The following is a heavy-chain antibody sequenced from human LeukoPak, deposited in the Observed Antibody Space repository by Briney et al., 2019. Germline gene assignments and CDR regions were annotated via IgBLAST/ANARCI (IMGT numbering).Heavy chain of an antibody. V-gene: IGHV5-51*01. Sequence: GESLKISCKGSGYSFTSYWIGWVRQMPGKGLEWMGIIYPGDSDTRYSPSLQGQVTISADKSISTAYLQWSSLRSEDTAVYYCARDMGGGIAVAGTFFNQYWGQGTLVTVSS. CDR3: ARDMGGGIAVAGTFFNQY. CDR2: IYPGDSDT. J-gene: IGHJ4*02. D-gene: IGHD6-19*01. CDR1: GYSFTSYW.